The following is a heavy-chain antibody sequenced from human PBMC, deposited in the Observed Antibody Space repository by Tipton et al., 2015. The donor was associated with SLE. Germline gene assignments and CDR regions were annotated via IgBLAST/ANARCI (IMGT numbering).Heavy chain of an antibody. Sequence: SLRLSCAASGFTVSSNYMSWVRQAPGKGLEWVSVIYSGGSTYYADSVKGRFTISRDNSKNTLYLQMNSLRAEDTAVYYCAKDQSITIFGVVINIDYWGQGTLVTVSS. J-gene: IGHJ4*02. CDR3: AKDQSITIFGVVINIDY. CDR1: GFTVSSNY. V-gene: IGHV3-53*01. CDR2: IYSGGST. D-gene: IGHD3-3*01.